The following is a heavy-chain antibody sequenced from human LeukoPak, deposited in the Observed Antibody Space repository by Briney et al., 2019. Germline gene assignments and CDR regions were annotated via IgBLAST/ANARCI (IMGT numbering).Heavy chain of an antibody. CDR3: ASGIAARPGYFDY. CDR1: CYTLSSDG. Sequence: APVKVSCKASCYTLSSDGISWVRQAPGQGVELMGWISAYNGNTNYAQKLQGRVTMTTDTSTSTAYMGLRSLRSDDTAVYYCASGIAARPGYFDYWGQGTLVTVSS. D-gene: IGHD6-6*01. CDR2: ISAYNGNT. J-gene: IGHJ4*02. V-gene: IGHV1-18*01.